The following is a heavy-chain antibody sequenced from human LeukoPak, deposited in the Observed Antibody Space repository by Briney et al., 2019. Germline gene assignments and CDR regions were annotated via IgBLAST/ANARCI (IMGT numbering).Heavy chain of an antibody. CDR2: IAHHGNNK. V-gene: IGHV3-30*02. D-gene: IGHD2-8*02. CDR3: GKDGSWSCPD. Sequence: GGSLRLSCGASGYTFSSSAMHWVCQGPGKGLEWVAYIAHHGNNKYYADSVKGRFTISRDNSKGSLYLQMNSLRADDTAEYYCGKDGSWSCPDWGQGTLVRVSS. CDR1: GYTFSSSA. J-gene: IGHJ4*02.